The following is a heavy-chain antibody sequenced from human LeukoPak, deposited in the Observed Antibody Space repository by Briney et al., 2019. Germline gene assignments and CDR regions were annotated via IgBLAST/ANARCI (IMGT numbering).Heavy chain of an antibody. J-gene: IGHJ4*02. V-gene: IGHV1-2*02. Sequence: ASVKVSCKASGYTFTGYYVHWVRQAPGQGLEWMGWINPNSGGTNYAQKFQGRVTMTRDTSISTAYMELSRLRSDDTAVYYCARSAVGAAYTNTWGQGTLVTVSS. D-gene: IGHD1-26*01. CDR1: GYTFTGYY. CDR2: INPNSGGT. CDR3: ARSAVGAAYTNT.